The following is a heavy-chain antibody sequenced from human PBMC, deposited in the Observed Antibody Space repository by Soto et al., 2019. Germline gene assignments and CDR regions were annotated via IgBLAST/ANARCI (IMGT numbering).Heavy chain of an antibody. D-gene: IGHD3-9*01. CDR1: GGTFSSYT. J-gene: IGHJ6*03. Sequence: SVKVSCKASGGTFSSYTISWVRQAPGQGLEWMGRIIPILGIANYAQKFQGRVTITADKSTSTAYMELSSLRSEDTAVYYCARSPYYDILTGYQPDYYYYYMDVWGKGTTVTVSS. CDR2: IIPILGIA. V-gene: IGHV1-69*02. CDR3: ARSPYYDILTGYQPDYYYYYMDV.